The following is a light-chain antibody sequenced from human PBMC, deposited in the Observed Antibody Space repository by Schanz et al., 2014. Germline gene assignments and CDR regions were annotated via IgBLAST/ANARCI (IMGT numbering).Light chain of an antibody. V-gene: IGKV3-20*01. CDR2: GAS. J-gene: IGKJ2*01. CDR3: QQYGSSPMYT. CDR1: QSVSSN. Sequence: EFVLTQSPGTLSLSPGERATLSCRASQSVSSNLAWYQQKPGQAPRLLIYGASSRATGIPARFSGSGSGTDFTLTISRLEPEDFAVYYCQQYGSSPMYTFGQGTKLEIK.